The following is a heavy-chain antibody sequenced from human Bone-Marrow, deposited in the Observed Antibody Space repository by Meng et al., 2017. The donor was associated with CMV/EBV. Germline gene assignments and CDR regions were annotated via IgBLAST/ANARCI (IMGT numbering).Heavy chain of an antibody. D-gene: IGHD2-2*01. Sequence: GESLKIYCAASGFSFSSYAMSWVRQAPGKGLEWVSAISGSGGSTYYADSVKGRFTISRDNSKNTLYLQMNSLRAEDTAVYYCARDRYCSSTSCYGDYYYYGIDVWGQGTTVTVSS. CDR3: ARDRYCSSTSCYGDYYYYGIDV. CDR2: ISGSGGST. J-gene: IGHJ6*02. CDR1: GFSFSSYA. V-gene: IGHV3-23*01.